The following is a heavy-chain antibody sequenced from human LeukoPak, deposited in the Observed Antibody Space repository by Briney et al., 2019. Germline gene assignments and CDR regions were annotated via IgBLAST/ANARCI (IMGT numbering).Heavy chain of an antibody. V-gene: IGHV4-39*07. CDR2: IYYSGST. Sequence: SETLSLTCTVSGGSICSSSYYWGWIRQPPGKGLEWIGSIYYSGSTYYNPSLKSRVTISVDTSKNQFSLKLSSVTAADTAVYYCARDDWSGPFYYYYMDVWGKGTTVTVSS. CDR3: ARDDWSGPFYYYYMDV. J-gene: IGHJ6*03. CDR1: GGSICSSSYY. D-gene: IGHD3-3*01.